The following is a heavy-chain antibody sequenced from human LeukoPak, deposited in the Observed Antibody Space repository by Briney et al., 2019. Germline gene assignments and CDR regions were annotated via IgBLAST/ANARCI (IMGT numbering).Heavy chain of an antibody. V-gene: IGHV3-48*04. CDR3: ARGADVLLWFGELSPDAFDI. CDR2: ISSSGSTI. D-gene: IGHD3-10*01. CDR1: GFTFSSYS. Sequence: GGSLRLSCAASGFTFSSYSMNWVRQAPGKGLEWVSYISSSGSTIYYADSVKGRFTISRDNAKNSLYLQMNSLRAEDTAVYYCARGADVLLWFGELSPDAFDIWGQGTMVTVSS. J-gene: IGHJ3*02.